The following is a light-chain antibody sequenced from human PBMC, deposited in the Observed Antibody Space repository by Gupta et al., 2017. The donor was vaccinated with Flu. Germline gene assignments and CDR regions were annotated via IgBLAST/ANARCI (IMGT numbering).Light chain of an antibody. V-gene: IGKV3-11*01. CDR2: DAS. CDR3: QQRSNWPPFT. CDR1: QSVSSY. Sequence: EIVLTQSPATLSLSPGERATLSCRASQSVSSYLAWYQQKPGQAPRLLIYDASNRATGIPARCSGSGYGTDFTLTISSLEPEDFAVYYCQQRSNWPPFTFGRGTKVDIK. J-gene: IGKJ3*01.